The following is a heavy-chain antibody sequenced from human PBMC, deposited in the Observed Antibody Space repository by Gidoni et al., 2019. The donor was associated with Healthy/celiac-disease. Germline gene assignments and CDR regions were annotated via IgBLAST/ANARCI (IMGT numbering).Heavy chain of an antibody. Sequence: EVQLLESGGGLVQPGGFLGLSRAASGVSFGSYAMSWVRQAPGKGLEWVSAISGSGGSTYYADSVKGRFTISRDNSKNTLYLQMNSLRAEDTAVYYCAKDTGKYSSGWYGYWGQGTLVTVSS. J-gene: IGHJ4*02. CDR2: ISGSGGST. V-gene: IGHV3-23*01. D-gene: IGHD6-19*01. CDR1: GVSFGSYA. CDR3: AKDTGKYSSGWYGY.